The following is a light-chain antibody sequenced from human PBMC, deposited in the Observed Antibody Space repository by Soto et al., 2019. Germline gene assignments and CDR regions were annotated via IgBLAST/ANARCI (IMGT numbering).Light chain of an antibody. J-gene: IGLJ3*02. CDR1: SGYSSSA. CDR2: VNSDGSH. V-gene: IGLV4-69*01. CDR3: QTWGTGIRV. Sequence: QPVLTQSPSASASLGASVKLTCTLSSGYSSSAIAWHQQRPEKGPRYLMKVNSDGSHSKGDGIPNRFSGSSSGAERYLTISGLQSEDEADYSCQTWGTGIRVFGGGTKLTVL.